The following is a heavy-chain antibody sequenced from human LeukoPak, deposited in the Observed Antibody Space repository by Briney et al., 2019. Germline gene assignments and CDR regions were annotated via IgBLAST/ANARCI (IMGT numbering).Heavy chain of an antibody. V-gene: IGHV4-59*11. D-gene: IGHD3-9*01. J-gene: IGHJ2*01. CDR2: IYYSGSF. Sequence: SETLSLTCTVSDGSISSRYWSWIRQPPGKGLEWMAYIYYSGSFDYNPSLKGRATISIDTSQSQMSLRLNSVTAADTAVYYCARMLTGPNWYFDLWGRGTLVTVAS. CDR3: ARMLTGPNWYFDL. CDR1: DGSISSRY.